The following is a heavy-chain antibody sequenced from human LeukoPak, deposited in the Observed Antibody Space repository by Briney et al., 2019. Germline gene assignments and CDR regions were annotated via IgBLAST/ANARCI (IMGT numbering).Heavy chain of an antibody. CDR2: IYSGGST. V-gene: IGHV3-53*01. Sequence: GGSLRLSCAASGFTFSSYSMNWVRQAPGKGLEWVSFIYSGGSTHYSDSVKGRFTISRDNSKNTLYLHMNSLRAEDTAVYYCARRAGAYSHPYDYWGQGTLVTVSS. CDR3: ARRAGAYSHPYDY. CDR1: GFTFSSYS. J-gene: IGHJ4*02. D-gene: IGHD4/OR15-4a*01.